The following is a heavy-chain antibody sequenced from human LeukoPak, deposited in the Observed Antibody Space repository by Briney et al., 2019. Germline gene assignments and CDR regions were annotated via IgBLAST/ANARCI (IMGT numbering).Heavy chain of an antibody. CDR3: ATARWRGSSSWYYFDY. J-gene: IGHJ4*02. CDR2: IYYSGST. Sequence: SETLSLTCTVSGGSIGSGGYYWSWIRQHPGKGLEWIGYIYYSGSTYYNPSLKSRVTISVDTSKNQFSLKLSSVTAADTAVYYCATARWRGSSSWYYFDYWGQGTLVTVSS. D-gene: IGHD6-13*01. V-gene: IGHV4-31*03. CDR1: GGSIGSGGYY.